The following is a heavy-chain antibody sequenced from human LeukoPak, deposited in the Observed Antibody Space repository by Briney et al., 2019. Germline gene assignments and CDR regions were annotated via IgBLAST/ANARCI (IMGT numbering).Heavy chain of an antibody. Sequence: GGSLRPSCAASGFTFSSYGMHWVRQAPGKGLEWVAFIRYDGSNKYYADSVKGRFTISRDNSKNTLYLQMNSLRAEDTAVYYCAKGYSGSYWGDMDVWGKGTTVTISS. V-gene: IGHV3-30*02. D-gene: IGHD1-26*01. CDR1: GFTFSSYG. CDR2: IRYDGSNK. J-gene: IGHJ6*03. CDR3: AKGYSGSYWGDMDV.